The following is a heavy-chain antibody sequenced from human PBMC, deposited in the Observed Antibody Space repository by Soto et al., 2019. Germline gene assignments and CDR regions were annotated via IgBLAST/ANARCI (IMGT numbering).Heavy chain of an antibody. D-gene: IGHD3-16*01. CDR2: ISWDGGST. CDR1: GFTFDDYT. J-gene: IGHJ4*02. V-gene: IGHV3-43*01. Sequence: EVQLVESGGVVVQPGGSLRLSCAASGFTFDDYTMHWVRQAPGKGLEWVSLISWDGGSTYYADSVKGRFTISRDNSKNSLYLKMNSLRTEDTALYYCAKDNGYQFPGTASFGGADYWGQGTLVTVSS. CDR3: AKDNGYQFPGTASFGGADY.